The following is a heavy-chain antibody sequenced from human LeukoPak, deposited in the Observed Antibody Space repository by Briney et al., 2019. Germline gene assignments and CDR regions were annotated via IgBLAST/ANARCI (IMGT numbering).Heavy chain of an antibody. CDR3: ARHGDYASTTYDFDY. J-gene: IGHJ4*02. CDR1: GGSISGSY. Sequence: SETLSLTCTVSGGSISGSYWSWIRQPPGKGLEWLGYIYYSGSTNYNPSLGSRVTISVDTSKNQFSLKLSSVTAADTAVYYCARHGDYASTTYDFDYWGQGTLVTVSS. V-gene: IGHV4-59*08. CDR2: IYYSGST. D-gene: IGHD2/OR15-2a*01.